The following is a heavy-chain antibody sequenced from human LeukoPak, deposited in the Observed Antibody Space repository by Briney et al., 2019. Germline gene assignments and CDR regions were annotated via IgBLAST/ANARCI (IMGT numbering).Heavy chain of an antibody. D-gene: IGHD3-10*01. CDR3: ATHTYYYGSDY. V-gene: IGHV1-18*01. CDR2: ISAYNGNT. Sequence: ASVKVSCKASGYTFTSYGISWVRQAPGQGLEWMGWISAYNGNTNYAQKLQGRVAMTTDTSTSTAYMELSSLRSEDTAVYYCATHTYYYGSDYWGQGTLVTVSS. CDR1: GYTFTSYG. J-gene: IGHJ4*02.